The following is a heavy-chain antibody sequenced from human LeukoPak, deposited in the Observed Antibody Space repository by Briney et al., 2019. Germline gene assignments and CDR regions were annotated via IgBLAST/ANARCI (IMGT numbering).Heavy chain of an antibody. CDR2: INPNSGGT. CDR3: ARDKEWELPNFDY. J-gene: IGHJ4*02. V-gene: IGHV1-2*02. CDR1: GYTFTGYY. D-gene: IGHD1-26*01. Sequence: ASVKVSCKASGYTFTGYYMHWVRQAPGQGLEWMVWINPNSGGTNYAQKFQGRVTMTRDTSISTAYMALSRLRSDDTAVYYCARDKEWELPNFDYWGQGTLVTVSS.